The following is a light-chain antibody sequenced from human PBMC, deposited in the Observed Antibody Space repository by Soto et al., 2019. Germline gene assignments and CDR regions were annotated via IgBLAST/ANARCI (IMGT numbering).Light chain of an antibody. Sequence: DIVMTQSPDSLAVSLGEMATINCKSSQSVLYSSNTRRYLAWYQQKPGQPPKLLIYWASTRESGVPDRFSGSVSGTDFPLTISSMQAEDVAVYCCQQYYSTPWTFGQGTKVEIK. J-gene: IGKJ1*01. CDR2: WAS. V-gene: IGKV4-1*01. CDR3: QQYYSTPWT. CDR1: QSVLYSSNTRRY.